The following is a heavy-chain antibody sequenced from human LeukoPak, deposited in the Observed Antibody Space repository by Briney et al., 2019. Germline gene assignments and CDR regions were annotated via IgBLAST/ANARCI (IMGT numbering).Heavy chain of an antibody. CDR3: PTDTVPDY. CDR1: GFIFNNAW. Sequence: GGSLRLSCAASGFIFNNAWMSWVRQAPGRGLEWVGRIKSKTDGGTTEYAAAVKGRFIISRDDSRNRLYLERNRLKPEGIAVHDCPTDTVPDYWAQGPLVTVSS. V-gene: IGHV3-15*01. CDR2: IKSKTDGGTT. D-gene: IGHD4-17*01. J-gene: IGHJ4*02.